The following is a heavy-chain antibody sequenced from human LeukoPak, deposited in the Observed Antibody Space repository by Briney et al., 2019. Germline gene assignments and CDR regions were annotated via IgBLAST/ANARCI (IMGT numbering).Heavy chain of an antibody. J-gene: IGHJ4*02. CDR3: VKGEGAYCDDDCSGRIFEK. V-gene: IGHV3-30*04. CDR1: GFTFSSYA. CDR2: ISYDGSNK. D-gene: IGHD2-21*02. Sequence: PGGSLRLSCAASGFTFSSYAMHWVRQAPGKGLEWVAVISYDGSNKYYADSVKGRFTISRDNSKNTLYLQMNSLRPEDTAIYYCVKGEGAYCDDDCSGRIFEKWGQGSLVTVSS.